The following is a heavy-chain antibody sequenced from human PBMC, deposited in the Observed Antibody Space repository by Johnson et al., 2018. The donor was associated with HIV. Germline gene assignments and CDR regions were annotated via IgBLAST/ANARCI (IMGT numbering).Heavy chain of an antibody. CDR3: ARAPQKYNWSYMMAFDI. CDR2: ISYDGSNK. Sequence: VQLVESGGGVVQPGRSLRLSCAATGFTFSNYAMHWVRQAPGKGLEWVAVISYDGSNKYYADSVKGRFTISRDNSKNTLFLQMNSLRAEDTAVYYCARAPQKYNWSYMMAFDIWGQGTMVTVSS. V-gene: IGHV3-30*14. CDR1: GFTFSNYA. J-gene: IGHJ3*02. D-gene: IGHD1-7*01.